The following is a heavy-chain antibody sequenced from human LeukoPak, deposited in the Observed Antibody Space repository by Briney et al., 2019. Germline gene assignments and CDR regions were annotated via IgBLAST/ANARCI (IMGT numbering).Heavy chain of an antibody. J-gene: IGHJ4*02. V-gene: IGHV3-53*01. CDR1: GFAGSNNY. Sequence: GGSLRLSCAASGFAGSNNYMSWVRQAPGKGLEWVSAIHSSGGTYYADSVKGRFTISRDNSKNTLYLQMNSLRAEDTAVYYCARVLEYYYDSSGYTLLDYWGQGTLVTVSS. CDR2: IHSSGGT. CDR3: ARVLEYYYDSSGYTLLDY. D-gene: IGHD3-22*01.